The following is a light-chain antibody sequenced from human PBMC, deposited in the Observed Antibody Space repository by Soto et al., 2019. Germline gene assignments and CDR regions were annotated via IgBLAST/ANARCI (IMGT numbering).Light chain of an antibody. Sequence: QSALTQPPSASGSPGQSVTISCTGTSSDVGGYNYVSWYQQHPGKAPKLMIYEVTKRPSGVSDRFSGSKSGNTASLTVSGLQADDESDYYCSSYAGSNNFFGGGTKLTVL. CDR2: EVT. CDR3: SSYAGSNNF. CDR1: SSDVGGYNY. J-gene: IGLJ2*01. V-gene: IGLV2-8*01.